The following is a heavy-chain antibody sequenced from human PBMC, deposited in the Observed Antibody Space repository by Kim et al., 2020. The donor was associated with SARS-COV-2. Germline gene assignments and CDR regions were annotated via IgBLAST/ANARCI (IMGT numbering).Heavy chain of an antibody. CDR1: GFTFSSYG. J-gene: IGHJ4*02. CDR3: ARARRSYCSGGSCSTAFDY. D-gene: IGHD2-15*01. CDR2: IWYDGSNK. V-gene: IGHV3-33*01. Sequence: GGSLRLSCAASGFTFSSYGMHWVRQAPGKGLEWVAVIWYDGSNKYYADSVKGRFTISRDNSKNTLYLQMNSLRAEDTAVYYCARARRSYCSGGSCSTAFDYWGQGTLVTVSS.